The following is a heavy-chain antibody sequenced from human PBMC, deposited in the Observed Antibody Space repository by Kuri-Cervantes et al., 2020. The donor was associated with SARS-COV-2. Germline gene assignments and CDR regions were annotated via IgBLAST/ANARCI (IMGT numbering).Heavy chain of an antibody. CDR1: GFTFSSYS. D-gene: IGHD6-19*01. Sequence: GESLKISCAASGFTFSSYSMNWVRQAPGKALEWVSSISSSSSYIYYADSVKGRFTISRDNAKNSLYLQMNSLRAEDTAVYYCYAIAVAGTVDYWGQGTLVTVSS. V-gene: IGHV3-21*01. CDR2: ISSSSSYI. J-gene: IGHJ4*02. CDR3: YAIAVAGTVDY.